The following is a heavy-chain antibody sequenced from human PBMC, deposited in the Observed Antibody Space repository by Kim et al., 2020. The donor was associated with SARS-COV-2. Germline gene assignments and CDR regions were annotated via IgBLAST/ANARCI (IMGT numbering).Heavy chain of an antibody. J-gene: IGHJ5*02. Sequence: ASVKVSCKASGYTFTSYAMHWVRQAPGQRLEWMGWINAGNGNTKYSQKFQGRVTITRDTSASTAYMELSSLRSEDTAVYYCARDIEPVSYYYGSGSYERFDPWGQGTLGTVSS. V-gene: IGHV1-3*01. CDR1: GYTFTSYA. D-gene: IGHD3-10*01. CDR3: ARDIEPVSYYYGSGSYERFDP. CDR2: INAGNGNT.